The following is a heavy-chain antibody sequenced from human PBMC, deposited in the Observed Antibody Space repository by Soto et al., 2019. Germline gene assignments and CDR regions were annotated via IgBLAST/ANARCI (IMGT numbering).Heavy chain of an antibody. CDR3: ANAVAPDHPDY. CDR1: GYTITSYA. J-gene: IGHJ4*02. Sequence: ASVKVSCKASGYTITSYAMHWVRPAPGQKLEWMGWINTHNGNTNYAQDLQGRVPMTTDTSTSTVYMDLRSLRSDDTAVYFCANAVAPDHPDYSGQGILVIGSS. CDR2: INTHNGNT. V-gene: IGHV1-3*04.